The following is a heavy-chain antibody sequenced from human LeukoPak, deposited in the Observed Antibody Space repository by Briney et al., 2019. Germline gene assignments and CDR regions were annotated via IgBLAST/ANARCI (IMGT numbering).Heavy chain of an antibody. CDR3: ARHVVAVGFDY. D-gene: IGHD3-22*01. V-gene: IGHV3-74*01. CDR1: GFTFSSYW. Sequence: GGSLRLSCAASGFTFSSYWMHWVRQAPGKGLVWVSRINSDGSSTSYADSVKGRFTISRDNAKNSLYLQMNSLRAEDTAVYYCARHVVAVGFDYWGQGTLVTVSS. J-gene: IGHJ4*02. CDR2: INSDGSST.